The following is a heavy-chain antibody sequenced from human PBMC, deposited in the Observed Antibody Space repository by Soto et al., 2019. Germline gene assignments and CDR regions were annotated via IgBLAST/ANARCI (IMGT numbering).Heavy chain of an antibody. CDR3: ARRLVGATLVFDY. D-gene: IGHD1-26*01. Sequence: QLQLQESGPGLVKPSETLSLTCTVSGGSISSSSYYWGWIRQPPGKGLEWIGSIYYSGSTYYNPSLKSRVTISVYTSKNQFALKLSSVTAADTAVYYCARRLVGATLVFDYWGQGTLVTVSS. CDR1: GGSISSSSYY. CDR2: IYYSGST. J-gene: IGHJ4*02. V-gene: IGHV4-39*01.